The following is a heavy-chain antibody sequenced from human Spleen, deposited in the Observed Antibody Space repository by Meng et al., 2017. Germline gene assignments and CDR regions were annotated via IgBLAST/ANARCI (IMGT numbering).Heavy chain of an antibody. CDR2: INHSGST. V-gene: IGHV4-34*01. J-gene: IGHJ4*02. CDR1: GGPFSDYY. Sequence: QVQLQQWGAGLLEPSETRSLTCVVSGGPFSDYYWSWIRQPPGKGLEWIGEINHSGSTNYNPSLESRATISVDTSQNNLSLKLSSVTAADSAVYYCARGPTTMAHDFDYWGQGTLVTVSS. D-gene: IGHD4-11*01. CDR3: ARGPTTMAHDFDY.